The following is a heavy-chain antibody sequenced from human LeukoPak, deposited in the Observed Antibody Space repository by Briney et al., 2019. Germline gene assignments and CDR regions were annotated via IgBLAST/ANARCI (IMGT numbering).Heavy chain of an antibody. V-gene: IGHV4-34*01. CDR3: ARGLPVVPAAMSGSWFDP. D-gene: IGHD2-2*01. Sequence: SETLSLTCAVYGGSFSGYYWSWIRQPPGKGLEWIGEINHSGSTNYNPSLKSRVTISVDTSKNQFSLKLSSATAADTAVYYCARGLPVVPAAMSGSWFDPWGQGTLVTVSS. J-gene: IGHJ5*02. CDR1: GGSFSGYY. CDR2: INHSGST.